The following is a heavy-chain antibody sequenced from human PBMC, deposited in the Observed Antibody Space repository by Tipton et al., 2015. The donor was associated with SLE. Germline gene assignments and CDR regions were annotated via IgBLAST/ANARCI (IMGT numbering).Heavy chain of an antibody. CDR1: GGSISSGDYY. D-gene: IGHD2-15*01. J-gene: IGHJ5*02. V-gene: IGHV4-30-4*01. CDR3: ARAPTDIVVVVAAPGWFDP. CDR2: IYYSGST. Sequence: LSCTVSGGSISSGDYYWSWIRQPPGKGLEWIGYIYYSGSTYYNPSLKSRVTISVDTSKNQFSLKLSSVTAADTAVYYCARAPTDIVVVVAAPGWFDPWGQGTLVTVSS.